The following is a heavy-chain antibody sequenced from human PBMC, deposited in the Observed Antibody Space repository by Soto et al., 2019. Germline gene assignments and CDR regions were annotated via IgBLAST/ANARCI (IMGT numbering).Heavy chain of an antibody. Sequence: SETLSLTCIVSSDSINSYYWSWIRQPPGKALQWIGYVYYTGSTYYNPSLKSRVTISVDTSKNQFSLKLSSVTAADTAVYYCARLPRGSYFDYWGQGTLVTVSS. D-gene: IGHD1-26*01. J-gene: IGHJ4*02. V-gene: IGHV4-59*04. CDR2: VYYTGST. CDR3: ARLPRGSYFDY. CDR1: SDSINSYY.